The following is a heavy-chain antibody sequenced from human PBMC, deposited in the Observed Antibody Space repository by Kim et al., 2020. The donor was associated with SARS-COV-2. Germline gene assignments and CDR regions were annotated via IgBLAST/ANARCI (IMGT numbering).Heavy chain of an antibody. D-gene: IGHD4-17*01. Sequence: SETLSLTCTVSGGSISSSSYYWGWIRQPPGKGLEWIGSIYYSGSTYYNPSLKSRVTISVDTSKNQFSLKLSSVTAADTAVYYCARLGFFTDYGDYGGDPWMVDIWGQGTMVTVSS. CDR2: IYYSGST. CDR3: ARLGFFTDYGDYGGDPWMVDI. CDR1: GGSISSSSYY. J-gene: IGHJ3*02. V-gene: IGHV4-39*01.